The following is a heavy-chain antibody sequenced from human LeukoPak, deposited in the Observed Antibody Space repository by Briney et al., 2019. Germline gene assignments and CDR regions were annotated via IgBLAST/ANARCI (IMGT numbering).Heavy chain of an antibody. Sequence: PSETLSLTCTVSGGSISSGSYYWSWIRQPAGKGLEWIGRIYTSGSTNYNPSLKSRVTISVDTSKNQFSLKLSSVTAADTAVYYCAREGQCSGGSCYFPVDYHYYMDVWGKGTTVTVSS. V-gene: IGHV4-61*02. D-gene: IGHD2-15*01. CDR3: AREGQCSGGSCYFPVDYHYYMDV. CDR2: IYTSGST. CDR1: GGSISSGSYY. J-gene: IGHJ6*03.